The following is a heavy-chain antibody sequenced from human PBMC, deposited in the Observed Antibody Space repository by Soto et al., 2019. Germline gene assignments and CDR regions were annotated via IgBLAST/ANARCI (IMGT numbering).Heavy chain of an antibody. J-gene: IGHJ4*02. Sequence: ASVKVSCKASGYTFTSYGISWVRQAPGQGLEWMGWISAYNGNTNYAQKLQGRVTMTTDTSTSTAYMELRSLRSDDTAVYYCAMQTIQPRAGSRVYWGQGTLVTVSS. D-gene: IGHD3-3*01. CDR1: GYTFTSYG. CDR2: ISAYNGNT. CDR3: AMQTIQPRAGSRVY. V-gene: IGHV1-18*01.